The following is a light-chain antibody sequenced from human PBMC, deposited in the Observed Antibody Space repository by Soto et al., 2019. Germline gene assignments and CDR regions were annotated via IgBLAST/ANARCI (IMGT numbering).Light chain of an antibody. CDR2: DAY. Sequence: EIVLTQSPATLSLSPGEIATLSCRASQSVDTYLAWYHQKPCQAPRLLIYDAYNRATGIPARFSGSGSGTDFTLTSSSLEPEDFAVYYCQQRRTCPTFGPGTKLDIK. V-gene: IGKV3-11*01. CDR3: QQRRTCPT. CDR1: QSVDTY. J-gene: IGKJ3*01.